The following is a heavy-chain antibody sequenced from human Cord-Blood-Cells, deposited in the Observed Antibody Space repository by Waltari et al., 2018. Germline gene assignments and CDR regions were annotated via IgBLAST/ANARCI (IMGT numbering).Heavy chain of an antibody. Sequence: QVQLVQSGAEVKKPGSSLKVSSKISVGTFSRYAISCVRQAPGQGLEWMGGIIPIFGTANYAQKFQGRVTITADKSTSTAYMELSSLRSEDTAVYYCARWGLRIFGVVRGFDYWGQGTLVTVSS. V-gene: IGHV1-69*06. J-gene: IGHJ4*02. D-gene: IGHD3-3*01. CDR2: IIPIFGTA. CDR1: VGTFSRYA. CDR3: ARWGLRIFGVVRGFDY.